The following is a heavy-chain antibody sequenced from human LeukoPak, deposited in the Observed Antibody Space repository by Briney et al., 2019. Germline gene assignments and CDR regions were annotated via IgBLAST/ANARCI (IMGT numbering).Heavy chain of an antibody. Sequence: GGSLRLSCAASGFTFSTFAMIWVRQPPGKGLEWVSSIFPSGGEIHYADSVRGRFTIPRENSKSTPSLQMNSLRAEDTAIYYCATYRQVLLPFESWGQGTLVTVSS. D-gene: IGHD2-8*02. CDR3: ATYRQVLLPFES. CDR2: IFPSGGEI. J-gene: IGHJ4*02. CDR1: GFTFSTFA. V-gene: IGHV3-23*01.